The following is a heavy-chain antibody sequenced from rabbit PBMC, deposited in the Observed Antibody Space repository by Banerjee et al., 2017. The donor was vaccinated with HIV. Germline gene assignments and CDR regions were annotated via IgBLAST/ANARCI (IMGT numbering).Heavy chain of an antibody. J-gene: IGHJ4*01. CDR1: GIDFSSYG. CDR2: IYPDYGST. D-gene: IGHD4-1*01. Sequence: LSCKASGIDFSSYGISWVRQAPGKGPEWIAYIYPDYGSTDYASWVNGRFTISLDNARNTLYLQLNSLTAADTATYFCVRVVAGVYFNLWGPGTLVTVS. V-gene: IGHV1S47*01. CDR3: VRVVAGVYFNL.